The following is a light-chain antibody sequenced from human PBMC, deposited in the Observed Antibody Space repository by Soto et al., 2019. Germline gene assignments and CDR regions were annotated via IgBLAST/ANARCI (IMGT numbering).Light chain of an antibody. Sequence: QSVLTQPASVSGSPGQSNAISCTGTSGDIGTYNLVSWYQQHPGKAPKLMISEVNKRPSGVSDRFSGSKSGDTASLTISGLRTEDEADYYCCSFAGSGTGVFGTGTKLTVL. V-gene: IGLV2-23*02. CDR2: EVN. CDR3: CSFAGSGTGV. J-gene: IGLJ1*01. CDR1: SGDIGTYNL.